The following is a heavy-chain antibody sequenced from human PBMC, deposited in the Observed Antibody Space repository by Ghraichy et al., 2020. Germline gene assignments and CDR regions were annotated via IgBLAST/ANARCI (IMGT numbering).Heavy chain of an antibody. D-gene: IGHD2-2*01. CDR2: IRYDGSNK. Sequence: GGSLRLSCAASGFTFSSYGMHWVRQAPGKGLEWVAFIRYDGSNKYYADSVKGRFTISRDNSKNTLYLQMNSLRAEDTAVYYCAKGYCSSTSCYAGSPWSYYYYYGMDVWGQGTTVTVSS. J-gene: IGHJ6*02. CDR1: GFTFSSYG. V-gene: IGHV3-30*02. CDR3: AKGYCSSTSCYAGSPWSYYYYYGMDV.